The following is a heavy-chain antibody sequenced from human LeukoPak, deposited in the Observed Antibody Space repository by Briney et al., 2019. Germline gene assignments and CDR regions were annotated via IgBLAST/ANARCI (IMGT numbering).Heavy chain of an antibody. J-gene: IGHJ4*02. D-gene: IGHD1-26*01. CDR3: ARLIVGAIDS. CDR2: IKQDGSEK. Sequence: PGGSLRLSCAASGFTFSRYWMSWVRQAPGKGLEWVANIKQDGSEKYYVDSVKGRFTISRDNAKNSLYLRMNSLRAEDTAVYYCARLIVGAIDSWGQGTLVTVSS. CDR1: GFTFSRYW. V-gene: IGHV3-7*01.